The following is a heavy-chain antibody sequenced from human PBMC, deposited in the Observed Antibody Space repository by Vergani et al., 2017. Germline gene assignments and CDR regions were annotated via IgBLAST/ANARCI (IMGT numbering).Heavy chain of an antibody. CDR3: ARGGGGYDPVDY. CDR1: GFTFSDFS. V-gene: IGHV3-21*01. Sequence: VQLVESGGGLVKPGGSLRLSCAASGFTFSDFSMSWVRQAPGKGLEWVAFIGSSGPYINYADSVKGRFIISRDNAKNSLYLQMNSLRAEDTAVYYCARGGGGYDPVDYWGQGTLVTVSS. J-gene: IGHJ4*02. CDR2: IGSSGPYI. D-gene: IGHD5-12*01.